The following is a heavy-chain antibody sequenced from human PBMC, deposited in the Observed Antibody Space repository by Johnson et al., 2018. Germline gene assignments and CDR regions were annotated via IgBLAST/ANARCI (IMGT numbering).Heavy chain of an antibody. Sequence: QVQLVQSGGGVVQPGRSLRLSCAASGFTFSSYAMHWVRQAPGKGLEWVAVISYDGSNKYYADSVKGRFTISRHNSKNTLYLQMNSRRAVDTAVYHCARDLHTGGRDWSYYMDVWGKGTTVTVSS. V-gene: IGHV3-30-3*01. CDR1: GFTFSSYA. CDR2: ISYDGSNK. J-gene: IGHJ6*03. CDR3: ARDLHTGGRDWSYYMDV. D-gene: IGHD2-8*02.